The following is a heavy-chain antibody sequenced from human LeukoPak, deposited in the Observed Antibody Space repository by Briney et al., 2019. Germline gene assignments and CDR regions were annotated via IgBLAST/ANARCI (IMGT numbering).Heavy chain of an antibody. CDR1: GLTFSSYG. D-gene: IGHD2-15*01. V-gene: IGHV3-33*01. J-gene: IGHJ6*04. CDR2: IWYDGSNK. Sequence: GALRLSCAASGLTFSSYGMHWVRQAPGKGLEWVAVIWYDGSNKYYADSVKGRFTISRDNSKNTLYLQMNSLRAEDTAVYYCARVPCSGGSCYSGYYYYGMDVWGKGTTVTVSS. CDR3: ARVPCSGGSCYSGYYYYGMDV.